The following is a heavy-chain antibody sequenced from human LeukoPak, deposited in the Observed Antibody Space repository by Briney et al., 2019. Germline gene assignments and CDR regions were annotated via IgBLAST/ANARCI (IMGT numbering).Heavy chain of an antibody. Sequence: GASVKVSCKASGGTFSSYAISWVRQAPGQGLEWMGRIIPILGIANYAQKFQGRDTITADKSTSTAYMELSSLRSEDTAVYYCASHGVGLRYFDWSNWGQGTLVTVSS. J-gene: IGHJ4*02. CDR1: GGTFSSYA. V-gene: IGHV1-69*04. CDR2: IIPILGIA. D-gene: IGHD3-9*01. CDR3: ASHGVGLRYFDWSN.